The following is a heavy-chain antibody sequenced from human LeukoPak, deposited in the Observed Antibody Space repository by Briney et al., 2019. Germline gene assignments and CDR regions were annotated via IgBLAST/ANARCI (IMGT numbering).Heavy chain of an antibody. V-gene: IGHV2-70*04. Sequence: ESGPALVKPTQTLTLTCTFSGFSLTTNDMRVTWIRQPPGKALEWLARLDWDDDTFYGTSLRTRLTISKDRSKNQVVLTMTNMDPVDTATYYCARMRGYNYGYVFDSWGQGILVTVSS. J-gene: IGHJ4*02. CDR2: LDWDDDT. D-gene: IGHD5-18*01. CDR1: GFSLTTNDMR. CDR3: ARMRGYNYGYVFDS.